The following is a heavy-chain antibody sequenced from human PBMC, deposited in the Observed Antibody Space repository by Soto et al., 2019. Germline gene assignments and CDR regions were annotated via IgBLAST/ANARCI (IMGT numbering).Heavy chain of an antibody. CDR1: GGSISNGDYY. V-gene: IGHV4-30-4*01. CDR2: IYYSGST. CDR3: ASYRGGTVSCDS. Sequence: QMQLQESGPGLVQPSQTLSLTCTVSGGSISNGDYYWSWIRQSPGKGLEWIGYIYYSGSTYYNPSLKCRVIISVDTSKNQFSLKLSSVTAADTAVYYCASYRGGTVSCDSWGQGTLVTVSS. J-gene: IGHJ4*02. D-gene: IGHD2-15*01.